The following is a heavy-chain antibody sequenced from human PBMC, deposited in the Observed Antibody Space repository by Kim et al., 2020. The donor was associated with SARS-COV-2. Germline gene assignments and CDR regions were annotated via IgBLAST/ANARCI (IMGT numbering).Heavy chain of an antibody. V-gene: IGHV1-69*04. J-gene: IGHJ5*02. Sequence: SVKVSCKASGGTFSSYAISWVRQAPGQGLEWMGRIIPILGIANYAQKFQGRVTITADKSTSTAYMELSSLRSEETAVYYCARDLKPYCSSTSCHGGFDPWGQGTLVTVSS. CDR2: IIPILGIA. D-gene: IGHD2-2*01. CDR3: ARDLKPYCSSTSCHGGFDP. CDR1: GGTFSSYA.